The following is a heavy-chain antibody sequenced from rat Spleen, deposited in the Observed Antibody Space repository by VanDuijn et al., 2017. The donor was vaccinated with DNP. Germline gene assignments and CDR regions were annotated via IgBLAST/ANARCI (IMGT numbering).Heavy chain of an antibody. CDR1: GFTYSNYV. CDR3: ARQDPLLLTLFTY. J-gene: IGHJ3*01. D-gene: IGHD1-1*01. V-gene: IGHV5-25*01. CDR2: ISTGGGNT. Sequence: EVQLVESGGGLVQPGRSLKLSCAASGFTYSNYVMAWVSQAPTKGLEWVASISTGGGNTYYRDSVKGRFTISRDNAKSTLYLQMDSLRSEDTATYSCARQDPLLLTLFTYWGQGTLVTVSS.